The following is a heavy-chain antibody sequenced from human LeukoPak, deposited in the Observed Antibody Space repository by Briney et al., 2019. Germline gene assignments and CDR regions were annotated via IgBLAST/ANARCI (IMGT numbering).Heavy chain of an antibody. V-gene: IGHV3-21*01. CDR1: GFTFSSYS. J-gene: IGHJ4*02. Sequence: PGGSLRLSCAASGFTFSSYSMNWVRQAPGKGLEWVSSISSSSSYIYYTDSVKGRFTISRDNAKNSLYLQMNSLRAEDTAVYYCARGTKIFGAAGYWGQGTLVTASS. CDR3: ARGTKIFGAAGY. CDR2: ISSSSSYI. D-gene: IGHD3-3*01.